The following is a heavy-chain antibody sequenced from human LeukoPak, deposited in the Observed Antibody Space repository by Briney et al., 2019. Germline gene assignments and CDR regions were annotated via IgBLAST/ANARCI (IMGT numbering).Heavy chain of an antibody. CDR3: ARGGGAAMAFDY. V-gene: IGHV4-31*03. J-gene: IGHJ4*02. CDR1: GGSISSGGYY. Sequence: SETLSLTCTVSGGSISSGGYYWSWIRQHPGKGLEWIGYIYYSGSTYYNPSLKSRVTISVDTSKNQFSLKLSSVTAADTAVYYWARGGGAAMAFDYWGQGTLVTGSS. D-gene: IGHD5-18*01. CDR2: IYYSGST.